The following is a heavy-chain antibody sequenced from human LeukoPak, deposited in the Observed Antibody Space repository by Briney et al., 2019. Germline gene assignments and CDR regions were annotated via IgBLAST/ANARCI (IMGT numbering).Heavy chain of an antibody. J-gene: IGHJ4*02. CDR3: AKDSSTWGNRYFDY. D-gene: IGHD2-2*01. CDR1: GFTFSSYG. Sequence: PGGSLRLSCAVSGFTFSSYGIHWVRQAPGKGLEWVTFISHDGTKNHYADSVKGRFTVSRDNSKNTLYLQMDSLTADDTAVYYCAKDSSTWGNRYFDYWGQGTLVTVSS. CDR2: ISHDGTKN. V-gene: IGHV3-30*18.